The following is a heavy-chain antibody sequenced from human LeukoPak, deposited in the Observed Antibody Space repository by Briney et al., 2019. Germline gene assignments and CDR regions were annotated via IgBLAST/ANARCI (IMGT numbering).Heavy chain of an antibody. D-gene: IGHD6-19*01. J-gene: IGHJ4*02. CDR2: ISSSSSYI. Sequence: GGSLRLSCAASGFTFSSYSMNWVRQAPGKGLEWVSSISSSSSYIYYADSVKGRFTIPRDNAKNSLYLQTNSLRAEDTAVYYCARWESVAGTYYWGQGTLVTVSS. V-gene: IGHV3-21*01. CDR3: ARWESVAGTYY. CDR1: GFTFSSYS.